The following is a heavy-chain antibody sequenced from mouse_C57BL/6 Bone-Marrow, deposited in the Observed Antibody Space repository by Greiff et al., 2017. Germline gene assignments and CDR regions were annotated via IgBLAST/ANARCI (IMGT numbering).Heavy chain of an antibody. CDR1: GFTFSSYA. CDR3: TREGNSKPYAMDY. Sequence: EVQLVQSGAGLVKPGGSLKLSCAASGFTFSSYAMSWVRQTPEKRLEWVAYISSGGDYIYYADTVKGRFTISRDNARNTLYLQMSSLKSEDTAMYDCTREGNSKPYAMDYWGQGTSVTVSS. D-gene: IGHD2-5*01. CDR2: ISSGGDYI. J-gene: IGHJ4*01. V-gene: IGHV5-9-1*02.